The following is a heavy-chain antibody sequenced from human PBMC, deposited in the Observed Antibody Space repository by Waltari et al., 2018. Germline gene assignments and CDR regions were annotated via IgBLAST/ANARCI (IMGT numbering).Heavy chain of an antibody. V-gene: IGHV3-23*01. CDR2: ISGSGGST. Sequence: VRQAPGKGLEWVSAISGSGGSTYYADSVKGRFTISRDNSKNTLYLQMNSLRAEDTAVYYCAKFAEQAVAGWGQGTLVTVSS. J-gene: IGHJ4*02. CDR3: AKFAEQAVAG. D-gene: IGHD6-19*01.